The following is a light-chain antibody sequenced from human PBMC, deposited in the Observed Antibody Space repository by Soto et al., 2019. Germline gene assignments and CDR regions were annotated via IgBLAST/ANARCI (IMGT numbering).Light chain of an antibody. CDR1: SSSVGAGYD. CDR3: QSYDFGLSAHNYV. J-gene: IGLJ1*01. CDR2: SNT. Sequence: QSVLTQPPSVSGAPGQRVTISCTGSSSSVGAGYDVHWYQHLPGTAPKLLIFSNTNRPSGVPDRFSGSKSGTSVSLAIAGLQAEDEGDYYCQSYDFGLSAHNYVFGTGTKLTVL. V-gene: IGLV1-40*01.